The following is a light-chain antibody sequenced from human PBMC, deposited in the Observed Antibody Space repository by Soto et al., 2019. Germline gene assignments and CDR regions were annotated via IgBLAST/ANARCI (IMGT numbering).Light chain of an antibody. CDR3: QQYGSQPLFT. V-gene: IGKV3-20*01. CDR1: QSVSSSY. J-gene: IGKJ3*01. Sequence: EIVLTQSPGTLPLSPGERATLSCRASQSVSSSYLAWYQQKPGQAPRLLSYCSSSRATGIPDRFSGSGSGTDFTLTISRLEPEDWAVYYCQQYGSQPLFTFVHGDQGAIK. CDR2: CSS.